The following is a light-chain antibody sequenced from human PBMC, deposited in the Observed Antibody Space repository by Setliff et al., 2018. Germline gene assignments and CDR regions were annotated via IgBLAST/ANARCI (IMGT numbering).Light chain of an antibody. CDR3: SSYITSRTLGV. CDR1: GSDIGAFNY. V-gene: IGLV2-14*03. Sequence: QSALTQPASVSGSPGRSITISCAGTGSDIGAFNYVSWYQQHPGKTPKLIIYDVSNRPSGVSNRFSGSKSGYTASLTISGLQAEDEADYYCSSYITSRTLGVFGGGTKVTVL. CDR2: DVS. J-gene: IGLJ2*01.